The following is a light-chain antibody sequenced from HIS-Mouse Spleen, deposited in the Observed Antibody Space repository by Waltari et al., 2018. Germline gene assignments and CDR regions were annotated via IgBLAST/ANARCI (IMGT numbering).Light chain of an antibody. CDR2: EDS. J-gene: IGLJ2*01. CDR1: SCPKKY. CDR3: YSTDSSGNHRV. V-gene: IGLV3-10*01. Sequence: SYEPTQPPSVSGSPGQTARSTCSGESCPKKYAYSYQQKSGQAPVLVIYEDSKRPSGIPERFSGSSSGTMATLTISGAQVEDEADYYCYSTDSSGNHRVFGGGTKLTVL.